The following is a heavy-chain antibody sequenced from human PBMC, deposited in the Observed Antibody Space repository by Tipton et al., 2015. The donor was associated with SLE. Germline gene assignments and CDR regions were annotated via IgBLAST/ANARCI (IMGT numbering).Heavy chain of an antibody. CDR3: ARLYGSGSYYNVKGWFDP. V-gene: IGHV4-61*01. CDR1: GGSISSSSYY. D-gene: IGHD3-10*01. Sequence: TLSLTCTVSGGSISSSSYYWSWIRQPPGKGLEWIGYIYYSGNTNYNPSLKSRVTISVDTSTNQFSLKLSSVTAADTAIYYCARLYGSGSYYNVKGWFDPWGQGTLVTVSS. J-gene: IGHJ5*02. CDR2: IYYSGNT.